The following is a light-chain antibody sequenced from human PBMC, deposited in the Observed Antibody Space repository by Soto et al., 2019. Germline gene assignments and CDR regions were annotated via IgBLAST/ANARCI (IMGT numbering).Light chain of an antibody. CDR1: TSDVGSYHL. J-gene: IGLJ1*01. Sequence: QSVLAQPASVSGSPGQSVTISCTGTTSDVGSYHLVSWYQQHPGKAPKLMIYEGTKRPSGVSNRFSGSKSGITASLTISGLQPEDEADYYCCSYTGSSTLYVFGTGTKLTVL. CDR2: EGT. V-gene: IGLV2-14*02. CDR3: CSYTGSSTLYV.